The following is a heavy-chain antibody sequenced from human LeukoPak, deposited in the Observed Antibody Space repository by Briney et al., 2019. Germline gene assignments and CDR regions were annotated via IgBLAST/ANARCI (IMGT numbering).Heavy chain of an antibody. CDR1: GFTFGTYW. CDR3: ARDVGLSGYDLNDY. CDR2: IKYDGSEK. J-gene: IGHJ4*02. D-gene: IGHD5-12*01. Sequence: PGGSLRLSCADSGFTFGTYWMTWVRQAPGKGLEWVANIKYDGSEKYYVDSVKGRFTISRDNAKNSLYLQMNSLRAEDTAVYYCARDVGLSGYDLNDYWGQGTLVTVSS. V-gene: IGHV3-7*01.